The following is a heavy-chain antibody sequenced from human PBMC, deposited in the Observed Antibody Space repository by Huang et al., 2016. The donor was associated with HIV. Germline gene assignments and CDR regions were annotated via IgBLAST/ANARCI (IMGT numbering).Heavy chain of an antibody. CDR1: TFRFGASW. V-gene: IGHV3-7*03. CDR3: ATKTAGMDI. D-gene: IGHD1-7*01. CDR2: IRQDESEK. Sequence: VESGGRLVQPGGSIRLSCVGSTFRFGASWLGWVRQPPGKGVEWVANIRQDESEKDSVDSVKGRFNISRDNAKKVVFLEMNNVRVEDTATYFCATKTAGMDIWGQGTTVTVS. J-gene: IGHJ6*02.